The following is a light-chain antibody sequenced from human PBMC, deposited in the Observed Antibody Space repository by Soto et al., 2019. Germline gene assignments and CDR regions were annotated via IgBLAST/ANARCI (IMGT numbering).Light chain of an antibody. J-gene: IGKJ1*01. CDR1: QSISSY. CDR2: AAS. Sequence: DIQITQSPSSLSASVGDRVTITCRASQSISSYLNWYQHKPGKAPKVLMHAASSLQSGVPSRFSGSGSGTYFTLTISSLQPEDFATYYCQQSYITPRTFGQGTKVDIK. CDR3: QQSYITPRT. V-gene: IGKV1-39*01.